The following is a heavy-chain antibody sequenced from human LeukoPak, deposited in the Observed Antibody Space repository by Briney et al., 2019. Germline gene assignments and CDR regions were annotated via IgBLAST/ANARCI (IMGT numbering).Heavy chain of an antibody. CDR1: GFIFYDYA. D-gene: IGHD6-6*01. CDR2: ISWNSGSI. J-gene: IGHJ4*02. Sequence: PGGSLRLSCAASGFIFYDYAMLWVRHAPGKGLEGVSGISWNSGSIVYADSVKGRFTISIDNAKNSLYLQMNSLRAEDTALYYCAKDRDYSSSGASVDYWGQGTLVTVSS. V-gene: IGHV3-9*01. CDR3: AKDRDYSSSGASVDY.